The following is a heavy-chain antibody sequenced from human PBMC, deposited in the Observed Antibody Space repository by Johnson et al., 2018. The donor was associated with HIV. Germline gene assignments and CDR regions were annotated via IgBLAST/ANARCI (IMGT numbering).Heavy chain of an antibody. CDR3: ARARYYTESSGYPDYDAFDI. D-gene: IGHD3-22*01. V-gene: IGHV3-20*04. CDR2: INWNGGIT. J-gene: IGHJ3*02. Sequence: VQLVESGGGVVRPGGSLRLSCAASGFTFDDYGMSWVRQAPGKGLEWVSGINWNGGITGYADSVKGRFTISRDNAKNSLYLQMNSLRAEDTALYYCARARYYTESSGYPDYDAFDIWGQGTMVTVAS. CDR1: GFTFDDYG.